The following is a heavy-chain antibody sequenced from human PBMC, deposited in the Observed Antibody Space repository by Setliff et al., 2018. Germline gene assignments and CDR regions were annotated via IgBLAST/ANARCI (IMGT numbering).Heavy chain of an antibody. CDR2: ISPHSGRA. J-gene: IGHJ5*01. CDR3: ARLVRFCTRTACQRVAGAES. D-gene: IGHD2-8*01. V-gene: IGHV1-18*01. Sequence: ASVKVSCKASGYTFSDYGVSWVRQAPGQGLEWMGWISPHSGRAFYAPQFQDRVIMTTDTSTNTAYLDLRSLRSDDTAVYYCARLVRFCTRTACQRVAGAESWGQGTLVTVSS. CDR1: GYTFSDYG.